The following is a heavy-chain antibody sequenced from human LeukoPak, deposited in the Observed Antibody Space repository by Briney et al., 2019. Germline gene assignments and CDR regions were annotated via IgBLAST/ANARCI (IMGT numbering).Heavy chain of an antibody. D-gene: IGHD4-17*01. CDR3: AREEYGDYVSWFDP. Sequence: SETLSLTCAVSGGSISSSNWWSWVRQPPGKGLEWIGEIYHSGSTNYNPSLKSRVTISVDKSKNQFSLKLSSVTAADTAVYYCAREEYGDYVSWFDPRGQGTLVTVSS. CDR2: IYHSGST. CDR1: GGSISSSNW. V-gene: IGHV4-4*02. J-gene: IGHJ5*02.